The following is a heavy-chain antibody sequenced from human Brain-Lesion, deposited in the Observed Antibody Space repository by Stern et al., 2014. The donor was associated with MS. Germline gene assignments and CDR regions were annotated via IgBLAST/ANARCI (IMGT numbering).Heavy chain of an antibody. V-gene: IGHV4-61*02. CDR1: GGSISSGSFY. CDR3: ARETGGYTYGDTDFFDY. Sequence: QVQLQESGPGLVKPSQTLSLTCIVSGGSISSGSFYWNWIRQPAGKGLEWIGRIYSSGGTNYNPYLKSRVTISGDTSKKQFSLTMFSMTAADTAVYYCARETGGYTYGDTDFFDYWGQGALVTVSS. J-gene: IGHJ4*02. CDR2: IYSSGGT. D-gene: IGHD5-18*01.